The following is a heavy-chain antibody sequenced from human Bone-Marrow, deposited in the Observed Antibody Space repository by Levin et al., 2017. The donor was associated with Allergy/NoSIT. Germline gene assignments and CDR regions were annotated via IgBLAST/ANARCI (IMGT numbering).Heavy chain of an antibody. J-gene: IGHJ4*02. V-gene: IGHV3-53*01. CDR3: ARNPGSTNWS. CDR2: IYSVGTT. CDR1: GFTVSNNY. Sequence: VASVKVSCAASGFTVSNNYMSWVRQPPGKGLEWVSLIYSVGTTHYADSVRGRFTISRDHSENTLYLQMNNLRAEDTAVYYCARNPGSTNWSWGQGTLVTVSS. D-gene: IGHD6-13*01.